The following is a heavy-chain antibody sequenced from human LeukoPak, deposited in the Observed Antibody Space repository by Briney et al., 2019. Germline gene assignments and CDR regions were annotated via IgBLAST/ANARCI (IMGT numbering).Heavy chain of an antibody. CDR2: IKQDGNQK. CDR3: VRGLVGYCSGGAWDGTCFDY. D-gene: IGHD2-15*01. J-gene: IGHJ4*02. V-gene: IGHV3-7*03. Sequence: PGGSLRLSCAASGFTFSSYWMSWVRQAPGKGLEWVAIIKQDGNQKNYVDSVKGRFTISRDNAKNSLYLQMNSLRAEDTAVYYCVRGLVGYCSGGAWDGTCFDYWGQGILVSVSS. CDR1: GFTFSSYW.